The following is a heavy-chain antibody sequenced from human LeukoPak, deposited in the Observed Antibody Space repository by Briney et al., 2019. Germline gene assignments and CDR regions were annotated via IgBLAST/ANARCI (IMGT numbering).Heavy chain of an antibody. D-gene: IGHD5-12*01. CDR3: AKDPRMVATGSYFDY. CDR2: ISSSSSYI. J-gene: IGHJ4*02. CDR1: GFTFSSYS. V-gene: IGHV3-21*01. Sequence: PGGSLRLSCAASGFTFSSYSMNWVRQAPGKGLEWVSSISSSSSYIYYADSVKGRFTISRDNSKNTLYLQMNSLRAEDTAVYYCAKDPRMVATGSYFDYWGQGTLVTVSS.